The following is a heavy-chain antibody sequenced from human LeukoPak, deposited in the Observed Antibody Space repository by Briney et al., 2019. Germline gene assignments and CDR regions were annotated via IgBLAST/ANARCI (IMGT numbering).Heavy chain of an antibody. V-gene: IGHV3-21*01. CDR3: ARVQGVSRDY. CDR1: GFTFSSYS. J-gene: IGHJ4*02. D-gene: IGHD2-8*01. Sequence: GRSLRLSCAASGFTFSSYSMNRVRQAPGKGLEWVSSISSSSSYIYYADSVKGRFTISRDNAKNSLYLQMNSLRDEDTAVYYCARVQGVSRDYWGQGTLVTVSS. CDR2: ISSSSSYI.